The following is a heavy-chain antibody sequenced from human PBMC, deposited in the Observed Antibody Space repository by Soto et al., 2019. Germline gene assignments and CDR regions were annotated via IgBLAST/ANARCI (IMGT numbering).Heavy chain of an antibody. V-gene: IGHV3-23*01. CDR2: ISGSGGST. CDR1: GFTFSSYA. J-gene: IGHJ3*01. D-gene: IGHD3-10*01. Sequence: EVQLLESGGGLVQPGGSLRLSCAASGFTFSSYAMSWVRQAPGKGLEWVSAISGSGGSTYYADSAKGRRTISRDNSKNAMYLQMHSPRAEDTAMYYCARAKWFGDLFGDVFDLWGQGTMVTVSS. CDR3: ARAKWFGDLFGDVFDL.